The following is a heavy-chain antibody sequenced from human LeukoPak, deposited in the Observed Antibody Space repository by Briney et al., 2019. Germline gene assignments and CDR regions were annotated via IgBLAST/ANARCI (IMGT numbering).Heavy chain of an antibody. J-gene: IGHJ4*02. CDR2: ISHSGSI. CDR1: GHSINSGYY. V-gene: IGHV4-38-2*01. D-gene: IGHD3-22*01. Sequence: PSETLSLTCAVTGHSINSGYYWGWIRQPPGRGLEWIGSISHSGSIFYNPSLQSRVTISVDSSENRFSLKLSSVTAADTAIYYCWGQHDVNSYYFYWGQGTLVAVSS. CDR3: WGQHDVNSYYFY.